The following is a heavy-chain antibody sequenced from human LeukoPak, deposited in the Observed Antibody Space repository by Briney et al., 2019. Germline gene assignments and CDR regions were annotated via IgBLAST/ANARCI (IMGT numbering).Heavy chain of an antibody. V-gene: IGHV4-34*01. CDR1: GGSFSGYY. D-gene: IGHD6-19*01. J-gene: IGHJ4*02. CDR2: INHGGST. CDR3: ARARKAVAAIWSLDY. Sequence: SETLSLTCAVYGGSFSGYYWSWIRQPPGKGLEWIGEINHGGSTNYNPSLKSRVTISVDTSKNQFSLKLSSVTAADTAVYYCARARKAVAAIWSLDYWGQGTLVTVSS.